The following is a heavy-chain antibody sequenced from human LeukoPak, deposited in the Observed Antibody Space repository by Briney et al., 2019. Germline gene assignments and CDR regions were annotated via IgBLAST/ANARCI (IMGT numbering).Heavy chain of an antibody. CDR1: GFTFSSYA. CDR2: ISGSSGST. J-gene: IGHJ4*02. V-gene: IGHV3-23*01. CDR3: AKDWVAGYSSGCFDH. D-gene: IGHD6-19*01. Sequence: GGSLRLSCAASGFTFSSYAMSWVRQAPGKGLEWVSAISGSSGSTYYADSVKGRFTISRDNSKNTLYLQMNSLRAEDTAVYYCAKDWVAGYSSGCFDHWGQGTLVTVSS.